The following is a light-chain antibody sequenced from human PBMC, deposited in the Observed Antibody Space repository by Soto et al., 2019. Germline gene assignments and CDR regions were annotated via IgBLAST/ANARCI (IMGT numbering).Light chain of an antibody. Sequence: DIQMTQSPSSLSASVGDRVTITCRASQSISSYLNWYQQKPGKAPKLLIYAASSLQSGVPSRFSGSGSGTDFTLTISSLQSEDFATYHCQQLTSYPRSTFGQGTRLE. J-gene: IGKJ5*01. V-gene: IGKV1-39*01. CDR3: QQLTSYPRST. CDR2: AAS. CDR1: QSISSY.